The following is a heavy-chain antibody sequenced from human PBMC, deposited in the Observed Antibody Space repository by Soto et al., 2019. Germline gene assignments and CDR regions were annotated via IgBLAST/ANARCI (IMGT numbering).Heavy chain of an antibody. D-gene: IGHD1-26*01. CDR3: ARIKWGLDYYSGMDV. CDR1: GYTFSDYF. Sequence: ASVKVSCKASGYTFSDYFIQWLRQAPGQGLEWVAWINPKTAATNYAKKFQDRVTVTSDTSFSTAYLELTRLRPDDTALYYCARIKWGLDYYSGMDVWGHGTAVTVSS. J-gene: IGHJ6*02. V-gene: IGHV1-2*02. CDR2: INPKTAAT.